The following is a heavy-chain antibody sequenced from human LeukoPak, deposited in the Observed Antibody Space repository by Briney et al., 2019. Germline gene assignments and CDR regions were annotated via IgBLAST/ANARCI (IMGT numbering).Heavy chain of an antibody. V-gene: IGHV1-8*01. J-gene: IGHJ5*02. CDR3: ARGLSCYYDSSGYSSWFDP. D-gene: IGHD3-22*01. CDR2: MNPNSGNT. CDR1: GYTFTSYD. Sequence: ASVKVSCKASGYTFTSYDINWVRQATGQGLEWMGWMNPNSGNTGYALKFQGRVTMTRNTSISTAYMELSSLRSEDTAVYYCARGLSCYYDSSGYSSWFDPWGQGTLVTVSS.